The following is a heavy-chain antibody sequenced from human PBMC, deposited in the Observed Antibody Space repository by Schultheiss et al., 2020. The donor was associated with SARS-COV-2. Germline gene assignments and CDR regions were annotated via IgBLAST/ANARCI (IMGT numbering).Heavy chain of an antibody. CDR3: ARVGATSYYYYGMDV. V-gene: IGHV1-2*02. CDR2: INPNSGGT. D-gene: IGHD1-26*01. Sequence: GGSLRLSCKASGYTFTGYYMHWVRQAPGQGLEWMGWINPNSGGTNYAQKFQGRVTMTRDTSISTAYMELSRLRSDDTAVYYCARVGATSYYYYGMDVWGQGTTVTVSS. CDR1: GYTFTGYY. J-gene: IGHJ6*02.